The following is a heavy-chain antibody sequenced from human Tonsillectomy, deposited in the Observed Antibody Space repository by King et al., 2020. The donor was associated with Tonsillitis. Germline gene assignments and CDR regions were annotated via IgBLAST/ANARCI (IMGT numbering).Heavy chain of an antibody. CDR1: GGAFNSYA. Sequence: QLVQSGAEVRKPGSSVKVSCKASGGAFNSYAISWVRQAPGQGFEWLGRIIPYLNIADYAQRFQGRVSITADTSTSTASMELSSLRSDDTAVYYGAREGGAAAAGGRKAGDGGGQGTMVTGSA. V-gene: IGHV1-69*09. CDR2: IIPYLNIA. J-gene: IGHJ3*01. D-gene: IGHD6-25*01. CDR3: AREGGAAAAGGRKAGDG.